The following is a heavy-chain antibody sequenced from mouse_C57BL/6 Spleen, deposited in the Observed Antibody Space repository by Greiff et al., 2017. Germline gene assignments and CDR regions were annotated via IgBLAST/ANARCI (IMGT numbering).Heavy chain of an antibody. CDR3: ARTNYYAMDY. Sequence: VQLVESGAELVKPGASVKISCKASGYAFSSYWMNWVKQRPGKGLEWVGQIYPGDGDTNSNGKFKGKATLTADKSSSTAYMQLSSLTSEDSAVYFCARTNYYAMDYWGQGTSVTVSS. CDR1: GYAFSSYW. CDR2: IYPGDGDT. V-gene: IGHV1-80*01. J-gene: IGHJ4*01.